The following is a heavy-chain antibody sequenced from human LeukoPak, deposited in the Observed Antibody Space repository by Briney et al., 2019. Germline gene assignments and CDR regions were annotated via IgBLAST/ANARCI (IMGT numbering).Heavy chain of an antibody. Sequence: GGSLSLSCGASGFTFSSYEMNWVRQSPGKGLEGVSYMSSSGSTIYYADSVKGRFTISRDNAKNSLYLQMNSLRAEDTAVYYCAREGSSWSEGRLWYFDYWGQGTLVTVSS. J-gene: IGHJ4*02. CDR2: MSSSGSTI. CDR1: GFTFSSYE. CDR3: AREGSSWSEGRLWYFDY. D-gene: IGHD6-13*01. V-gene: IGHV3-48*03.